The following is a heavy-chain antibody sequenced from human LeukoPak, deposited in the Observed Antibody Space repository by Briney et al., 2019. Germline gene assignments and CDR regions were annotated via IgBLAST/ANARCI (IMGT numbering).Heavy chain of an antibody. V-gene: IGHV1-46*01. Sequence: ASVKVSCKASGYTFTNYYLHWVRQAPGQGLEWMGIINPSGGTTTYAQKFQGRLTVTRDTSTSTVYMELSSLRPEDTAMYYCARGGLGIRASFDYWGQGTLVTVSS. CDR3: ARGGLGIRASFDY. CDR1: GYTFTNYY. D-gene: IGHD7-27*01. CDR2: INPSGGTT. J-gene: IGHJ4*02.